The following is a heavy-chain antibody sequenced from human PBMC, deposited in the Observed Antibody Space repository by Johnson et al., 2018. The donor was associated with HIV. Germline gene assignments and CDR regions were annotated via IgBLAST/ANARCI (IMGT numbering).Heavy chain of an antibody. D-gene: IGHD6-19*01. CDR1: GFTFSDYY. Sequence: QVQLVESGGGLVKPGGSLRLSCAASGFTFSDYYMSWIRQAPGKGLEWVAVISYDGSNKYYADSVKGRFTISRDNAKNDLDLQMNSLRPEDTAVYYCARDHGWSRGWLFDAFDIWGQGTMVTVSS. CDR3: ARDHGWSRGWLFDAFDI. J-gene: IGHJ3*02. V-gene: IGHV3-30*03. CDR2: ISYDGSNK.